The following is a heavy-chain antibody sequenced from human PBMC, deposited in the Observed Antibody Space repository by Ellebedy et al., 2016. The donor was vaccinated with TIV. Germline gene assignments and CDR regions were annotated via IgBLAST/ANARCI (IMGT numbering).Heavy chain of an antibody. CDR3: AKDPWGVGPAFDI. CDR2: IRDSGDST. D-gene: IGHD1-26*01. CDR1: GFTFSNYA. V-gene: IGHV3-23*01. J-gene: IGHJ3*02. Sequence: GESLKISCAASGFTFSNYAMSWVRQAPGKGLEWVSAIRDSGDSTYYADSVKGRFSISRDNSKNTLYLHMDSLRVDDTAIYYCAKDPWGVGPAFDIWGPGTMVTVSS.